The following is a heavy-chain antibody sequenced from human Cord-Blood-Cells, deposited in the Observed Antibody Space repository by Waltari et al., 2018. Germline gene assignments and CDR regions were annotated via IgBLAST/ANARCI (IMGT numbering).Heavy chain of an antibody. CDR3: ARGGITMVQGVIIAFDY. Sequence: QLPLQQWGAGLLKPSETLSLTCAVSVWAFSGFYCTWIRQSPGKGLEWIGEINHSGSTNYNPSLKSRVTISVDTSKNQFSLKLSSVTAADTAVYYCARGGITMVQGVIIAFDYWGQGTLVTVSS. J-gene: IGHJ4*02. CDR1: VWAFSGFY. V-gene: IGHV4-34*01. CDR2: INHSGST. D-gene: IGHD3-10*01.